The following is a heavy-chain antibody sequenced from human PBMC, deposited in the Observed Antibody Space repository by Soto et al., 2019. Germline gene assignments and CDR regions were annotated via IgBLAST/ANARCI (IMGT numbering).Heavy chain of an antibody. CDR1: GFTFSTYF. D-gene: IGHD4-4*01. J-gene: IGHJ4*02. CDR3: AGESPDYTNYGFYFDY. Sequence: GGSLRLSCVASGFTFSTYFMHWVRQAPGKGLVWVSRINSDGSIPSYADSVRGRFTSSRDNAKNTLYLQMNSLTAEDTAVYYCAGESPDYTNYGFYFDYWGQGILVTVSS. V-gene: IGHV3-74*01. CDR2: INSDGSIP.